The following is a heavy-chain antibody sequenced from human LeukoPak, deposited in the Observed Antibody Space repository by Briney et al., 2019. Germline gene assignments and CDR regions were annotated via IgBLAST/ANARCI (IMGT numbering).Heavy chain of an antibody. CDR3: ARETPGGNYDY. J-gene: IGHJ4*02. Sequence: SETLSLTCAVYGGSFSGYYWSWIRQPPGKGLEWIGEINHSGSTNYNPSLKSRVTISVDTSKNQFSLKVSSVTAADTAVYYCARETPGGNYDYWGQGTLVTVSS. CDR2: INHSGST. D-gene: IGHD4-23*01. V-gene: IGHV4-34*01. CDR1: GGSFSGYY.